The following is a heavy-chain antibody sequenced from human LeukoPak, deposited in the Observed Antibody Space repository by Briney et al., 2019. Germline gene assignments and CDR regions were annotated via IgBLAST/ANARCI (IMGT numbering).Heavy chain of an antibody. CDR1: GFTFDDYA. CDR2: ISWNSGSI. CDR3: AKDMGHQMAAAAAGINYFDY. D-gene: IGHD6-13*01. V-gene: IGHV3-9*01. Sequence: GGSLRLSCAASGFTFDDYAMHWVRQAPGKGLEWVSGISWNSGSIGYADSVKGRFTISRDNAKNSLYLQMNSLRAEDTALYYRAKDMGHQMAAAAAGINYFDYWGQGTLVTVSS. J-gene: IGHJ4*02.